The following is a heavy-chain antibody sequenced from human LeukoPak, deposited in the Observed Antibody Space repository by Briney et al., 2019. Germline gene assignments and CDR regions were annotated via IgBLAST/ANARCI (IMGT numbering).Heavy chain of an antibody. D-gene: IGHD3-22*01. Sequence: GGSLRLSCTASGFTFGDYAVSWFRQAPGKGLEWVGFIRSKAYGGTTEYAAPVKGRFTISRDDSKSIAYLQMNSLKTEDTAVYYCTRDRTVGRGYYYDSSGPKGFDYWGQGTLVTVSS. J-gene: IGHJ4*02. CDR1: GFTFGDYA. CDR2: IRSKAYGGTT. V-gene: IGHV3-49*03. CDR3: TRDRTVGRGYYYDSSGPKGFDY.